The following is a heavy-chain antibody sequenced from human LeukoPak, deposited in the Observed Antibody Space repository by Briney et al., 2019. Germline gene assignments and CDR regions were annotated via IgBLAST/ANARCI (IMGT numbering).Heavy chain of an antibody. CDR3: AKEVLGGNYGDYAVDY. V-gene: IGHV3-23*01. D-gene: IGHD4-17*01. CDR2: VSGSGSHT. CDR1: GFTVSSNY. J-gene: IGHJ4*02. Sequence: TGGSLRLSCAASGFTVSSNYMSWVRQAPGKGLEWVSSVSGSGSHTYYADSVKGRFTISRDNSKNTLDLQMHSLRAEDTALYYCAKEVLGGNYGDYAVDYWGQGTLVTVSS.